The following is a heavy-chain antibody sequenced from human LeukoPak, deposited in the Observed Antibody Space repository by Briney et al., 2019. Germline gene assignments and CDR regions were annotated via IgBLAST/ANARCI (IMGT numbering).Heavy chain of an antibody. V-gene: IGHV4-4*02. CDR1: GFTFSRYSM. D-gene: IGHD3-22*01. Sequence: GSLRLSCAASGFTFSRYSMNWVRQSPGKGLEWIGAIYHSGSTNYNPSLKSRVSISVDKSKNQFSLKLSSVTAADTAVYYCARGPYYYDSSGNFDYWGQGTLVTVSS. J-gene: IGHJ4*02. CDR2: IYHSGST. CDR3: ARGPYYYDSSGNFDY.